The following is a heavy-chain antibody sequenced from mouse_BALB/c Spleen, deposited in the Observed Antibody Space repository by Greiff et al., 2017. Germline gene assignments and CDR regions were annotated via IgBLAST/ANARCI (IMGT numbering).Heavy chain of an antibody. Sequence: EVKLVESGGGLVQPGGSLKLSCAASGFTFSSYTMSWVRQTPEKRLEWVAYISNGGGSTYYPDTVKGRFTISRDNAKNTLYLQMSSLKSEDTAMYYCTKDDDYWGQGTTLTVSS. J-gene: IGHJ2*01. CDR3: TKDDDY. V-gene: IGHV5-12-2*01. CDR2: ISNGGGST. CDR1: GFTFSSYT.